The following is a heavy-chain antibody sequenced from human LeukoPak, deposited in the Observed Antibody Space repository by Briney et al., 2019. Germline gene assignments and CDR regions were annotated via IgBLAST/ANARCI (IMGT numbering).Heavy chain of an antibody. CDR2: ISSDGGST. CDR1: GFTFSSYA. D-gene: IGHD3-9*01. Sequence: PGGSLRLSCAASGFTFSSYAMHWVRQAPGKGLIYVSTISSDGGSTYYASSVKGRFTVSRDNSKNTLYLQMGSLRAEDMAVYYCARDNWATGDSYMDVWGKGTTVTVSS. CDR3: ARDNWATGDSYMDV. V-gene: IGHV3-64*01. J-gene: IGHJ6*04.